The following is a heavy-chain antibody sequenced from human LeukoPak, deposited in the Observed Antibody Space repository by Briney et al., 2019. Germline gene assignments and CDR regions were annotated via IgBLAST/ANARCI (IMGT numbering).Heavy chain of an antibody. CDR2: IIPIFGTA. CDR3: ASSGGAAAGFDY. D-gene: IGHD6-13*01. J-gene: IGHJ4*02. V-gene: IGHV1-69*05. CDR1: GGTFSSYA. Sequence: SVEVSCKASGGTFSSYAISWVRQAPGQGLEWMGRIIPIFGTANYAQKFQGRVTITTDESTSTAYMELSSLRSEDTAVYYCASSGGAAAGFDYWGQGTLLTVSS.